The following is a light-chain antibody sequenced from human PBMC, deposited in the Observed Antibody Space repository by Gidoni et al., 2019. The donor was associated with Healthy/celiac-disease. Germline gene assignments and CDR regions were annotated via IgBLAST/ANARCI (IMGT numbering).Light chain of an antibody. CDR3: QQCYSTPIT. J-gene: IGKJ5*01. CDR1: QSISSY. CDR2: AAS. V-gene: IGKV1-39*01. Sequence: IQLTQSPSSLSASLGARVTITCLASQSISSYLNWYQQKPGKAPKLLIYAASSLQSGVPSRFSGSGSGTDFTLTISSLQPEDFATYYCQQCYSTPITFGQGTRVEIK.